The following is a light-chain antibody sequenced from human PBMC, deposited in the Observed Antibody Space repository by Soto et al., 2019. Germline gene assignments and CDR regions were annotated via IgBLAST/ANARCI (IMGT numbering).Light chain of an antibody. J-gene: IGKJ1*01. Sequence: IVVTQSPAALSVSKGERATLSCRASQSVSSNLAWYQQRPGQAPRLLIYGASTRATGIPARFSGSGSGTEFTLTISSLQSEDFALYYCQHYNKLPRPVAQGTKVDI. V-gene: IGKV3-15*01. CDR2: GAS. CDR1: QSVSSN. CDR3: QHYNKLPRP.